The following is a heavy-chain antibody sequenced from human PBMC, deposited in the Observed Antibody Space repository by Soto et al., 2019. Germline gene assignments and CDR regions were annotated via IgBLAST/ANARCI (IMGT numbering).Heavy chain of an antibody. Sequence: EVQLLESGGGFIQPGGSLRLSCAASGFTPSSSDMSWVRQGPGKGLEWVSTSDGAGRSTYYADSVKGRFTNSRDNPKNTPYLQMESLGADDTAVYYCVKKSGWFHSWGKEALVTLSS. CDR1: GFTPSSSD. CDR3: VKKSGWFHS. D-gene: IGHD3-10*01. CDR2: SDGAGRST. J-gene: IGHJ5*01. V-gene: IGHV3-23*01.